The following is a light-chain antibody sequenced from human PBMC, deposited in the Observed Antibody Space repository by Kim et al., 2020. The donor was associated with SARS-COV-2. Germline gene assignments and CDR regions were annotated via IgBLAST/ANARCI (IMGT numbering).Light chain of an antibody. CDR3: HSYDSSLGAWV. V-gene: IGLV1-40*01. Sequence: RVTITCTGSRSNVGAGYHVHWYQQHPGTAPKGLMYGNNNRPAGVTERFSGSKSDTSVSLAITGLRPEDEADYYCHSYDSSLGAWVFGGGTQLTVL. CDR2: GNN. CDR1: RSNVGAGYH. J-gene: IGLJ3*02.